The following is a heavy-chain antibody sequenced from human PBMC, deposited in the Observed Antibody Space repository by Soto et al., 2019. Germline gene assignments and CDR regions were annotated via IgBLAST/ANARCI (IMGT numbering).Heavy chain of an antibody. V-gene: IGHV3-23*01. Sequence: EVQLLESGGGLVQPGGSLRLSCAASGFTFSSYAMSWVRQAPGKGLEWVSAISGSGGSTYYADSVKGRFTISRDNSKNTLYLQMNSLRAEDTAVYYCAKHRYYYDSSGYYRSLSFFAYGGQGTLVTVSS. CDR3: AKHRYYYDSSGYYRSLSFFAY. D-gene: IGHD3-22*01. J-gene: IGHJ4*02. CDR2: ISGSGGST. CDR1: GFTFSSYA.